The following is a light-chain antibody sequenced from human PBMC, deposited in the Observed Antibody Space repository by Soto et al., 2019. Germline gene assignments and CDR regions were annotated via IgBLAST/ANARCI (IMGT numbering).Light chain of an antibody. CDR2: GAS. Sequence: IVMTHSPATLSVSPWETATLSCRASQSIRNNLIWYQQKSGQAPRLLIYGASTRAPGIPARFSGSGSGTEFTLTISSLQSEDFAVYYCQQYDNWPPYTFGQGTKVDIK. V-gene: IGKV3-15*01. CDR1: QSIRNN. J-gene: IGKJ2*01. CDR3: QQYDNWPPYT.